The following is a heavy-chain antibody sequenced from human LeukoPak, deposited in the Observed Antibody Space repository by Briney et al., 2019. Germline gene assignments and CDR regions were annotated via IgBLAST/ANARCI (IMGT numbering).Heavy chain of an antibody. V-gene: IGHV1-69*05. Sequence: SVKVSCKASGDTSSSYAISWVRQAPGQGLEWVGGIIPIYGTANYAQKFQGRVTITTDESTTTAYMELSSLRSEDTAVYYCARSPSAHWGRDYYYMDVWGKGTTVIVSS. CDR3: ARSPSAHWGRDYYYMDV. J-gene: IGHJ6*03. D-gene: IGHD3-16*01. CDR1: GDTSSSYA. CDR2: IIPIYGTA.